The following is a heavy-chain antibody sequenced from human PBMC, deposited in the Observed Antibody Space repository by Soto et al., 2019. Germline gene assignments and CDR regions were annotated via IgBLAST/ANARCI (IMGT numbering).Heavy chain of an antibody. V-gene: IGHV4-61*05. CDR3: ARGYCGGGSCYTLDY. Sequence: SETLSLTCTVSGGSISSSSYYWSWIRQPPGKGLEWIGYIYYSGSTNYNPSLKSRVTISVDTSKNQFSLKLSSVTAADTAVYYCARGYCGGGSCYTLDYWGQGTLVTVS. D-gene: IGHD2-15*01. CDR1: GGSISSSSYY. CDR2: IYYSGST. J-gene: IGHJ4*02.